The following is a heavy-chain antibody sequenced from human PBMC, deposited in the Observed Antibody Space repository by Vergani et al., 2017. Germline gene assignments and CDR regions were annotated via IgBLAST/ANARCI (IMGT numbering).Heavy chain of an antibody. V-gene: IGHV3-23*01. Sequence: EVQLLESGGGLVQPGGSLRLSCAASGFTFSSYAMSWVRQAPGKGLEWVSAISGSGGSTYYADSVKGRFTISRDNSKNTLYLQMNSLRAEDTAVYYCAKGRGGKEKGIEAAGSWVDRWGEGTLVTVSS. CDR2: ISGSGGST. CDR1: GFTFSSYA. CDR3: AKGRGGKEKGIEAAGSWVDR. J-gene: IGHJ5*02. D-gene: IGHD6-13*01.